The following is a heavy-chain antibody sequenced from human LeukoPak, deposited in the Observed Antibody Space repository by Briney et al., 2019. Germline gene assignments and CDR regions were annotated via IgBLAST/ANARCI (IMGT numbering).Heavy chain of an antibody. J-gene: IGHJ4*02. D-gene: IGHD3-10*01. CDR1: GYTFTSYA. CDR2: INSGNGNT. Sequence: ASVKVSCKASGYTFTSYAMHWVRQAPGQRLEWMGWINSGNGNTKYSQKFQGRVTITRDTSASTAYMELSSLRSEDTAVYYCARDRKGNYFDYWGQGTLVTVSS. V-gene: IGHV1-3*01. CDR3: ARDRKGNYFDY.